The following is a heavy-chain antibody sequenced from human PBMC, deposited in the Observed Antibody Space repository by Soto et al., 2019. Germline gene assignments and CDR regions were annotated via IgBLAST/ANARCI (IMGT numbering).Heavy chain of an antibody. CDR1: GFTFSSYA. CDR3: AKLGHDILDPHAY. CDR2: ISGSGGST. Sequence: GGSLRLSCAASGFTFSSYAMNWVRQAPGKGLEWVSAISGSGGSTYYADSVKGRFTISRDNSKNTLYLQMNSLRAEDTAVYYCAKLGHDILDPHAYWGQGTLVTVSS. V-gene: IGHV3-23*01. D-gene: IGHD3-9*01. J-gene: IGHJ4*02.